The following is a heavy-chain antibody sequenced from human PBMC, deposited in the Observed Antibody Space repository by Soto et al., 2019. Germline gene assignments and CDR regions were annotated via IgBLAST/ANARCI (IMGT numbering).Heavy chain of an antibody. D-gene: IGHD3-3*01. CDR1: GYTFTSYD. V-gene: IGHV1-8*01. CDR3: ARTIFGLVTGEAWFDP. J-gene: IGHJ5*02. CDR2: MNPNSGNT. Sequence: ASVKVSCKASGYTFTSYDINWVRQATGQGLEWMGWMNPNSGNTGYAQKFQGRVTMTRNTSISTAYLELSSLRPEDTAVYYCARTIFGLVTGEAWFDPWGQGTLVTVSS.